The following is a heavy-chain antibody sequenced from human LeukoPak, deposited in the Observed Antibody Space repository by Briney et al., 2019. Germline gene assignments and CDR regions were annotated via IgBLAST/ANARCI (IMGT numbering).Heavy chain of an antibody. CDR3: AREEIVADPRFDY. CDR1: GFTFSSSA. CDR2: ISGSGSGGST. Sequence: GGSLRLSCAASGFTFSSSAMSWVRQAPGKGLEWVSSISGSGSGGSTYYADSVKGRFTISRDNSKNTLYLQMNSLRAEDTAVYYCAREEIVADPRFDYWGQGTLVTVSS. D-gene: IGHD2/OR15-2a*01. V-gene: IGHV3-23*01. J-gene: IGHJ4*02.